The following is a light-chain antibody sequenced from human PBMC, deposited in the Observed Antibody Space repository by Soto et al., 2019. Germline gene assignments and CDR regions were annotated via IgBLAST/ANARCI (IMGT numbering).Light chain of an antibody. J-gene: IGLJ1*01. V-gene: IGLV2-14*01. CDR2: RVS. CDR3: TSSTIDSRYV. CDR1: SSDVGSSNY. Sequence: QSALTQPASVSGYPGQSITISCTGTSSDVGSSNYVSWYQQYPGKVPKLLIDRVSNRPSGVSNRFSGSKSVYTASLTISGLQTEDEADYFCTSSTIDSRYVFGTGTKVTVL.